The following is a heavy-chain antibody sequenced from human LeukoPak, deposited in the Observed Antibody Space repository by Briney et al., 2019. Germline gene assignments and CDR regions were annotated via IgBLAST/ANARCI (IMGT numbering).Heavy chain of an antibody. CDR1: GFTFSSYE. V-gene: IGHV3-48*03. CDR2: ISSSGTTI. Sequence: QPGGSLRLSCAGSGFTFSSYEMNWVRQAPGKGLEWVSYISSSGTTIYYADSVKGRFTISRDNAKNSLYLQMNSLRAEDTAVYYCARDGGYSYGQFDYWGQGTLVTVSS. D-gene: IGHD5-18*01. J-gene: IGHJ4*02. CDR3: ARDGGYSYGQFDY.